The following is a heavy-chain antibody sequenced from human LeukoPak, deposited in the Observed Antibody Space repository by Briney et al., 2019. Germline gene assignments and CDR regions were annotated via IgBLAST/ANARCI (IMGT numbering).Heavy chain of an antibody. V-gene: IGHV3-30*01. CDR1: GFTFSSYA. Sequence: PGGSLRLSCAASGFTFSSYAMHWVRQAPGKGLEWVAVISYDGSNKYYADSVKGRFTISRDNSKNTLYLQMNSLRAEDTAVYYCAKDRVVATSDWGQGTLVTVSS. J-gene: IGHJ4*02. CDR2: ISYDGSNK. CDR3: AKDRVVATSD. D-gene: IGHD5-12*01.